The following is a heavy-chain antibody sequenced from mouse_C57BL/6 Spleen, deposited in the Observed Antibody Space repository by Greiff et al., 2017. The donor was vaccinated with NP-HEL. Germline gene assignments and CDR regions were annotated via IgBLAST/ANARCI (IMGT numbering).Heavy chain of an antibody. V-gene: IGHV3-6*01. CDR1: GYSITSGYY. D-gene: IGHD1-1*01. J-gene: IGHJ4*01. CDR2: ISYDGSN. CDR3: ASYYSAMDY. Sequence: ESGPGLVKPSQSLSLTCSVTGYSITSGYYWNWIRQFPGNKLEWMGYISYDGSNNYNPSLKNRISITRDTSKNQFFLKLNSVTTEDTATYYCASYYSAMDYWGQGTSVTVSS.